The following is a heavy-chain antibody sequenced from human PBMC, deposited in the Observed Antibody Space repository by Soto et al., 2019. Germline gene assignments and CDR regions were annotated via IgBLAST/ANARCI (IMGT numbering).Heavy chain of an antibody. V-gene: IGHV1-18*01. CDR3: ASQMYSSSPFDY. CDR2: ISAYNGNT. CDR1: GYTFTSYG. J-gene: IGHJ4*02. Sequence: QVQLVQSGAEVKKPGASVKVSCKASGYTFTSYGISWVRQAPGQGLEGMGWISAYNGNTNYAQKLQGRVTITTDTSTSTASMELRSLRSDDTAVYYCASQMYSSSPFDYWGQGTLVTVSS. D-gene: IGHD6-6*01.